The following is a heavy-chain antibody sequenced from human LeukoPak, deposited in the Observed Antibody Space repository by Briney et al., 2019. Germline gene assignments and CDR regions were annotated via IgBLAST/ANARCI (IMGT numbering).Heavy chain of an antibody. V-gene: IGHV4-39*01. CDR3: ARSTFSYYHDSSGYYHGPFDY. D-gene: IGHD3-22*01. J-gene: IGHJ4*02. CDR1: GVSISSSSYY. Sequence: SETLSLACTVSGVSISSSSYYWGWLRQPPGKGLEWIGSIYYSGSTYYNPSLKSAVTISVDTSKNQFSLKLSSVTAGDTAVYYCARSTFSYYHDSSGYYHGPFDYWGQGTLVTVSS. CDR2: IYYSGST.